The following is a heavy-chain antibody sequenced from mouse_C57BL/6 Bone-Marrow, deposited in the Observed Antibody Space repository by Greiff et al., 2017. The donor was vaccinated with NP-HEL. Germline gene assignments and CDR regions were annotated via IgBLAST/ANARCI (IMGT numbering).Heavy chain of an antibody. CDR2: IDPSDSYT. J-gene: IGHJ4*01. V-gene: IGHV1-50*01. CDR1: GYTFTSYW. Sequence: QVQLQQPGAELVKPGASVKLSCKASGYTFTSYWMQWVKQRPGQGLEWIGEIDPSDSYTNYNQKFKGKATLTVDTSSSTAYMQLSSLTSEDSAVYYCARSGYYYGSSYVLYYYAMDYWGQGTSVTVSS. CDR3: ARSGYYYGSSYVLYYYAMDY. D-gene: IGHD1-1*01.